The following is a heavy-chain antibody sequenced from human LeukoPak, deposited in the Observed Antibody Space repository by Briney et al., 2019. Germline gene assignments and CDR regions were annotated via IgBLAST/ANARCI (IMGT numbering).Heavy chain of an antibody. Sequence: ASVKVSCKASGYTFTGYYMHWVRQAPGQGLEWMGWINPNSGGTNYAQKFQGRVTMTRDTSISTAYMELSSLRSEDTAVYYCARSFPFGELYDWGQGTLVTVSS. D-gene: IGHD3-10*01. CDR2: INPNSGGT. CDR3: ARSFPFGELYD. J-gene: IGHJ4*02. CDR1: GYTFTGYY. V-gene: IGHV1-2*02.